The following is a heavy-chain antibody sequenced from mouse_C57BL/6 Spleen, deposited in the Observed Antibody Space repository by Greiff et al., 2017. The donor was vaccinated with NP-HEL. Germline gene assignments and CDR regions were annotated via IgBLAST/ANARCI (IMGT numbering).Heavy chain of an antibody. CDR3: TTPYYYGSSPGWYFDV. Sequence: EVQLQESGAELVRPGASVKLSCTASGFNIKDDYMHWVKQRPEQGLEWIGWIDPENGDTEYASKFQGKATITADTSSNTAYLQLSSLTSEDTAVYYCTTPYYYGSSPGWYFDVWGTGTTVTVSS. D-gene: IGHD1-1*01. J-gene: IGHJ1*03. V-gene: IGHV14-4*01. CDR2: IDPENGDT. CDR1: GFNIKDDY.